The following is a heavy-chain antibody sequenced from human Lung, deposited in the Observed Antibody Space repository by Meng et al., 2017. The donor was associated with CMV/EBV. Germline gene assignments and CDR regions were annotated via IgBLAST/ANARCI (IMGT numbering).Heavy chain of an antibody. V-gene: IGHV3-30-3*01. Sequence: GESLKISCAASGFGFSSYAMHWVRQAPGKGLEWMAVISYDGSKKYYADSAKGRVTISADKSITTAYLQLRSLKASDTAVYYCARQDSYTNYYFDLWGRGTLVTVSS. J-gene: IGHJ4*02. D-gene: IGHD4-11*01. CDR1: GFGFSSYA. CDR2: ISYDGSKK. CDR3: ARQDSYTNYYFDL.